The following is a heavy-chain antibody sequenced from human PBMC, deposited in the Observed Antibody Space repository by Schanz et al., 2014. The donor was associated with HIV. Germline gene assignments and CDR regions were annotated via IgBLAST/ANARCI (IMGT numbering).Heavy chain of an antibody. CDR1: GGSFNGYY. CDR3: ASGLRDDAFDI. Sequence: QVQLQQWGAGLLKPSETLSLTCAVYGGSFNGYYWTWIRQPPGKGLEWIGEINHSGSTNYNPSLKSRVAISVDTSKNQFSLKLSSVTAADTAVYYCASGLRDDAFDIWGQGTMVTVSS. D-gene: IGHD3-10*01. J-gene: IGHJ3*02. CDR2: INHSGST. V-gene: IGHV4-34*01.